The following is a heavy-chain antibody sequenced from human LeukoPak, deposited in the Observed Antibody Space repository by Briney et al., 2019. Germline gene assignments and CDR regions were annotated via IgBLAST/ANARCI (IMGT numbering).Heavy chain of an antibody. V-gene: IGHV4-59*08. CDR2: IYYSGST. J-gene: IGHJ4*02. D-gene: IGHD2-2*01. Sequence: PSETLSLTCTVSSGSISNYYWSWIRQPPGKGLEWIRYIYYSGSTNYNPSLKSRVTISVDTSKNQFSLKLSSVTAADTAVYYCARYLVVPAAIDYWGQGTLVTVSS. CDR1: SGSISNYY. CDR3: ARYLVVPAAIDY.